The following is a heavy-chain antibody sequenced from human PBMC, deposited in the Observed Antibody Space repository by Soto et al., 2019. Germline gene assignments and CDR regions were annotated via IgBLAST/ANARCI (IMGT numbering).Heavy chain of an antibody. D-gene: IGHD2-2*01. CDR2: IIPIFGTA. CDR1: GGTFSSYA. V-gene: IGHV1-69*13. CDR3: ARDMSRDIVVVPAALWFDP. J-gene: IGHJ5*02. Sequence: SVKVSCKASGGTFSSYAISWVRQAPGQGLEWMGGIIPIFGTANYAQKFQGRVTITADESTSTAYMELSSLRSEDTAVYYCARDMSRDIVVVPAALWFDPWGQGTLVTVSS.